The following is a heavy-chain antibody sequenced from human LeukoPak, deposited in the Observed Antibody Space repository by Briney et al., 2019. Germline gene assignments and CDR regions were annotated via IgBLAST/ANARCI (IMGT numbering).Heavy chain of an antibody. Sequence: GGSLRLSCAASGFTFSSYAMSWVRQAPGKGLEWVSAISGSGDSTYYADSVKGRFTISRDNSKNTLFLQMDSLRAEDTAVYYCAKLRGSGTYTPYDYWGQGTLVTVSS. J-gene: IGHJ4*02. CDR3: AKLRGSGTYTPYDY. V-gene: IGHV3-23*01. CDR2: ISGSGDST. D-gene: IGHD3-10*01. CDR1: GFTFSSYA.